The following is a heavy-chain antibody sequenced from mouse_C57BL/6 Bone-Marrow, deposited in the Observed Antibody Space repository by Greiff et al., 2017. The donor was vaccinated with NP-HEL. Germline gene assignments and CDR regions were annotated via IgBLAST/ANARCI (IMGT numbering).Heavy chain of an antibody. Sequence: QVQLQQSGPGLVQPSQSLSITCTVSGFSLTSYGVHWVRQSPGKGLEWLGVIWRGGSTDYNAAFMSRLSITTANSKSQVFFKMNSLQADDTAIYCCAKSLLLYYGYRYYYAMDYWGQGTSVTVSS. J-gene: IGHJ4*01. CDR1: GFSLTSYG. CDR2: IWRGGST. D-gene: IGHD2-2*01. V-gene: IGHV2-5*01. CDR3: AKSLLLYYGYRYYYAMDY.